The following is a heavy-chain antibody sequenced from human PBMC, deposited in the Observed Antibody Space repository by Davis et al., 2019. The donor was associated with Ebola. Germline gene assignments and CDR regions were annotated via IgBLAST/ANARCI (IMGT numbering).Heavy chain of an antibody. CDR2: ISYDGSNK. J-gene: IGHJ5*02. CDR3: AKEGDFEMNWFDP. D-gene: IGHD3-3*01. V-gene: IGHV3-30-3*01. Sequence: GESLKISCAASGFTFSSYAMHWVRQAPGKGLEWVAVISYDGSNKYYADSVKGRFTISRDNSKNTLYLQMNSLRAEDTALYYCAKEGDFEMNWFDPWGQGTLVTVSS. CDR1: GFTFSSYA.